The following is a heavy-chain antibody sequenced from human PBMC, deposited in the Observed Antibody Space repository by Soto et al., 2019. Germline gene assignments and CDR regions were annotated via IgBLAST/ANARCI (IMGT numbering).Heavy chain of an antibody. CDR1: GFTFSSYG. CDR2: ISYDGSNK. CDR3: AKDPEYYDFWSGYSGYYYGMDV. D-gene: IGHD3-3*01. Sequence: QVQLAESGGGVVQPGRSLRLSCAASGFTFSSYGMHWVRQAPGKGLEWVAVISYDGSNKYYADSVKGRFTISRDNSKNTLYLQMNSLRAEDTAVYYCAKDPEYYDFWSGYSGYYYGMDVWGQGTTVTVSS. J-gene: IGHJ6*02. V-gene: IGHV3-30*18.